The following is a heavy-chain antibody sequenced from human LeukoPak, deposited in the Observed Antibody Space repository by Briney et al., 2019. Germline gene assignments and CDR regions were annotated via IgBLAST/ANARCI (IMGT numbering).Heavy chain of an antibody. Sequence: SETLSLTCTVSGGSISSYYWSWIRQPPGKGLEWIGYIYYSGSTNYNPSLKSRVTISVDTSKNQFSLKLSSVTAADTAVYYCARGAGIGYNWNSYYYYYGMDVWGQGTTVTVSS. CDR2: IYYSGST. CDR3: ARGAGIGYNWNSYYYYYGMDV. V-gene: IGHV4-59*01. D-gene: IGHD1-7*01. CDR1: GGSISSYY. J-gene: IGHJ6*02.